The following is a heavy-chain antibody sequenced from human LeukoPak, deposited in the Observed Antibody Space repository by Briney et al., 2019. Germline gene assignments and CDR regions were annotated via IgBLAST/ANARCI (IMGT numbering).Heavy chain of an antibody. Sequence: PGRSLRLSCAASGFTVITNDMTWVRQAPGKGLEWVSFVYSDGNTKYADSVQGRFTISRDNSKNTLYLEMNSLSPDDTAVYYCARGVEPLAANTLAYWGQGTLVTVSS. CDR3: ARGVEPLAANTLAY. J-gene: IGHJ4*02. V-gene: IGHV3-53*01. CDR2: VYSDGNT. D-gene: IGHD1-14*01. CDR1: GFTVITND.